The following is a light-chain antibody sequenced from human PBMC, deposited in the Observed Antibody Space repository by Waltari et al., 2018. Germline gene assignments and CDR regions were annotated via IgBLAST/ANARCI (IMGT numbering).Light chain of an antibody. CDR1: NIRPYR. J-gene: IGLJ1*01. Sequence: SYVVTQPPSVSVAPGATATITCGGANIRPYRSHWYQQKAGQAPVLVIFYDRDRPSGIPDRFSGSNSGNTATLTISRVEAGDEARYYCHVWHPHVDPGVFGTGTEVTVL. CDR2: YDR. V-gene: IGLV3-21*04. CDR3: HVWHPHVDPGV.